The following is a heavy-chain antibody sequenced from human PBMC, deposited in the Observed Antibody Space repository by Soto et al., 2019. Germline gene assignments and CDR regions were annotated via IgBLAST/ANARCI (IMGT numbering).Heavy chain of an antibody. CDR1: GDSVSSNSAA. V-gene: IGHV6-1*01. Sequence: PSQTLSLTCAISGDSVSSNSAAWNWIRQSPSRGLECLGSTYYRSKWYNYYAVSVKSRITINPDTYKNQFSLQLNSVTPEDTAVYYCARGFSTSSGWPIDWFDXWGQGTLVTVSX. D-gene: IGHD6-19*01. J-gene: IGHJ5*02. CDR3: ARGFSTSSGWPIDWFDX. CDR2: TYYRSKWYN.